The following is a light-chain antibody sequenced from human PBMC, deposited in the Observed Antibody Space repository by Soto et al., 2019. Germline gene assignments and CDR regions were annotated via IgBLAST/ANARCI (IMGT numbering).Light chain of an antibody. V-gene: IGKV3-15*01. Sequence: IVMTQSPATLSVSPGERATLSCRASQSVTSDLAWYQPKPGQAPRLLLYGASTRATGIPARFSGRGSGTEITLTISSLQSEDVAVDYCEQYQNRPYTFGQGTKLDIK. CDR1: QSVTSD. CDR3: EQYQNRPYT. J-gene: IGKJ2*01. CDR2: GAS.